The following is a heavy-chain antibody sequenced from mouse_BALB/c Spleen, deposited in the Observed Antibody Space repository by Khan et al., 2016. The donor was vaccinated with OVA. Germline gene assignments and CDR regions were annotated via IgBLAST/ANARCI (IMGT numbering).Heavy chain of an antibody. CDR2: MWGDGTT. Sequence: QVQLQQSGPGLVAPSQSLSITCTISGFSLTDYGVHWVRQPPGKGLEWLVLMWGDGTTSYNSALKSRLTISKDNSKSQVFLKMNSPQTDDTAMYFCARQPYYHYNVMDYWGQGSSVTVSS. J-gene: IGHJ4*01. D-gene: IGHD2-10*01. CDR3: ARQPYYHYNVMDY. V-gene: IGHV2-6-1*01. CDR1: GFSLTDYG.